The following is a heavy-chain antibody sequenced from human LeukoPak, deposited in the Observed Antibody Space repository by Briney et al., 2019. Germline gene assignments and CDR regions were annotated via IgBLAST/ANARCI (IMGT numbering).Heavy chain of an antibody. V-gene: IGHV4-30-4*02. CDR3: ARANGVPAAIGTLYFDY. D-gene: IGHD2-2*01. Sequence: PSETLSLTCTVSGGSISSGDYYWSWIRQPPGKGLEWIGYIYYSGSTYYNPSLKSRVTISVDTSKNQFSLKLSSVTAADTAVYYCARANGVPAAIGTLYFDYWGQGTLVTVSS. CDR1: GGSISSGDYY. J-gene: IGHJ4*02. CDR2: IYYSGST.